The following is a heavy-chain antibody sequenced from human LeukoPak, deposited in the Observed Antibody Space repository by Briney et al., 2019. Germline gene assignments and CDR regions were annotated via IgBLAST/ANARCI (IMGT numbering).Heavy chain of an antibody. CDR1: GYTFIDYG. V-gene: IGHV1-8*02. J-gene: IGHJ4*02. D-gene: IGHD3-9*01. Sequence: ASVTVSCKASGYTFIDYGISWVRQATGQGLERMGWMNPGSGDTAYAQKFQGRVTMTRDTSMSTAYMELNSLGSEDTAIYYCARGLGDYNTDWFPVSGYWGQGTPVTVSS. CDR2: MNPGSGDT. CDR3: ARGLGDYNTDWFPVSGY.